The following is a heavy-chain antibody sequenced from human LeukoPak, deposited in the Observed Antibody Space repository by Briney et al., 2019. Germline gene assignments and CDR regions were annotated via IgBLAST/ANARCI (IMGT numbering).Heavy chain of an antibody. Sequence: ASVKVSCKASGYTFTSYGISWVRQAPGQGLEWMGWISAYNGNTNYAQKLQGRVTMTTDTSTSTAYMELRSLRSDDTAVYYCARGDCSGGSCYLDDAFDIWGQGTMVTVSS. D-gene: IGHD2-15*01. CDR3: ARGDCSGGSCYLDDAFDI. J-gene: IGHJ3*02. CDR2: ISAYNGNT. V-gene: IGHV1-18*01. CDR1: GYTFTSYG.